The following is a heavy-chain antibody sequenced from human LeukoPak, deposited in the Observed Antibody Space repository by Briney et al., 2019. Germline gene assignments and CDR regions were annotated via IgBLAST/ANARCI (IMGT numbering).Heavy chain of an antibody. CDR1: GGTFSSYA. CDR2: IIPILGIA. D-gene: IGHD4-17*01. J-gene: IGHJ2*01. V-gene: IGHV1-69*04. Sequence: SVKVSCKASGGTFSSYAISWVRQAPGQGLEWMGRIIPILGIANYAQKFQGRVTITTDESTSTAYMELSSLRSEDTAVYYCARVNYGDYVPFDGVDDWYFDLWGRGTLVTVSS. CDR3: ARVNYGDYVPFDGVDDWYFDL.